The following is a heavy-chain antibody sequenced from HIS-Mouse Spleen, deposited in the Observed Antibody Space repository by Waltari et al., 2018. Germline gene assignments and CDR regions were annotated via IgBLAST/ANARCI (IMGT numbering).Heavy chain of an antibody. CDR1: GFSLSTSGLC. Sequence: QVTLRESGPALVKPTQTLTLTCTFSGFSLSTSGLCVSWIRQPPGKALELLARIEWADDKYYSTSLKTRLTISKDTSKNQVVLTMTNMDPVDTATYYCARIQAGKLELPFDYWGQGTLVTVSS. V-gene: IGHV2-70*15. J-gene: IGHJ4*02. CDR2: IEWADDK. D-gene: IGHD1-7*01. CDR3: ARIQAGKLELPFDY.